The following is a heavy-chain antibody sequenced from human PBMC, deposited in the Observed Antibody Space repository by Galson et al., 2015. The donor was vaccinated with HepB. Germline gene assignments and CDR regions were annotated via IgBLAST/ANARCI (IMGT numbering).Heavy chain of an antibody. CDR1: GFTFRNYS. V-gene: IGHV3-21*01. D-gene: IGHD5-18*01. J-gene: IGHJ4*02. Sequence: SLRLSCAASGFTFRNYSMNWVRQAPGKGLEWLSFISSSRSYTSHTDSVKGRFTISRDNAKNFLYLQMNSLRAEDTAVYYCARGTGYSYGPFDYWGQGILVSVSP. CDR2: ISSSRSYT. CDR3: ARGTGYSYGPFDY.